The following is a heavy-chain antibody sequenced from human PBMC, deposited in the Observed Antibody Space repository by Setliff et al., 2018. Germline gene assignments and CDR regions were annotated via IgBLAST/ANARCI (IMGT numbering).Heavy chain of an antibody. D-gene: IGHD1-26*01. CDR1: GDTSTTYA. CDR2: INAGNGNI. J-gene: IGHJ4*02. CDR3: MKKIIAGGGPPYDYFDY. Sequence: GASVKVSCKASGDTSTTYAIHWVRQAPGQGLEWMGWINAGNGNIRYSQNFQGRVTITRDTSASTAYMELSSLRSEDTAVYYCMKKIIAGGGPPYDYFDYWGQGTLVTVSS. V-gene: IGHV1-3*01.